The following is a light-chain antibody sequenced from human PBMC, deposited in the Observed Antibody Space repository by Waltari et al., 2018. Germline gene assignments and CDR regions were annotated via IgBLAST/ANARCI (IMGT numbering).Light chain of an antibody. CDR3: QAWDSSTVV. Sequence: SYEPTQPPSVSVSPGQTASIPCSGDKLGDKYACWYQQKPGQSPVLVIYQDSKRPSGIPELFSGSNSGNTATLTISGTQSMDEADYYCQAWDSSTVVFGGGTKLTVL. CDR1: KLGDKY. CDR2: QDS. J-gene: IGLJ2*01. V-gene: IGLV3-1*01.